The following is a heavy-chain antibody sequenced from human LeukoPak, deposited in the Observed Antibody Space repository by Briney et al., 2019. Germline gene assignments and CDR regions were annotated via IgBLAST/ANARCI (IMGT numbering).Heavy chain of an antibody. CDR3: VKERSSGWYDFDY. CDR1: GFTFSTYA. J-gene: IGHJ4*02. Sequence: GGSLRLSCSASGFTFSTYAMHWVRQAPGKGLEYVSGISSNGDNTYYADSVKGRFTISRDNSKNTLYLQMSSLRGEDTAVYYCVKERSSGWYDFDYWGQGTLVTVSS. CDR2: ISSNGDNT. D-gene: IGHD6-19*01. V-gene: IGHV3-64D*06.